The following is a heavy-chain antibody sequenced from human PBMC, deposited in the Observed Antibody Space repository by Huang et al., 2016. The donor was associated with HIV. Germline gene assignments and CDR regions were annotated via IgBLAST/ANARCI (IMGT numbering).Heavy chain of an antibody. J-gene: IGHJ4*02. CDR2: IKTKDDGGTT. CDR3: TTWARTSAGGN. Sequence: EVQLVESGGGLVKPGGSLRLSCAASGFTFKDAWMSWVRQTPGKGLEWVGIIKTKDDGGTTDYAAPGKGRFSMSRDDSKNTFYLQMNSLKSEDTAVYYCTTWARTSAGGNWGQGTLVSVSS. V-gene: IGHV3-15*01. CDR1: GFTFKDAW. D-gene: IGHD6-25*01.